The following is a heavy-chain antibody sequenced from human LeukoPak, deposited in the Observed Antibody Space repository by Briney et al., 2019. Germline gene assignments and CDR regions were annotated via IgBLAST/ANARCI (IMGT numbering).Heavy chain of an antibody. V-gene: IGHV3-30*02. Sequence: GGSLRLSCAASGFTFSSYGMHWVRQAPGKGLEWVAFIRYDGSNKYYADSVKGRFTISRDNSKNTLYLQMNSLRAEDTAVYYCARVRTYYYDSSSSDAFDIWGQGTMVTVSS. J-gene: IGHJ3*02. CDR2: IRYDGSNK. CDR3: ARVRTYYYDSSSSDAFDI. CDR1: GFTFSSYG. D-gene: IGHD3-22*01.